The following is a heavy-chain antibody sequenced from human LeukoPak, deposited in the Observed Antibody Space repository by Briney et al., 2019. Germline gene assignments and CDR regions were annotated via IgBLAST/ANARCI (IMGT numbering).Heavy chain of an antibody. V-gene: IGHV3-23*01. CDR2: ISGSGGST. CDR1: GFTFSSYA. Sequence: PGGSLRLSCAASGFTFSSYAMSWVRQAAGKGLEWVSAISGSGGSTYYADSVKGRFTISRDNSKNTLYLQMNSLRAEDTAVYYCAKDSAPYSSSWYYWGQGTLLTVSS. J-gene: IGHJ4*02. CDR3: AKDSAPYSSSWYY. D-gene: IGHD6-13*01.